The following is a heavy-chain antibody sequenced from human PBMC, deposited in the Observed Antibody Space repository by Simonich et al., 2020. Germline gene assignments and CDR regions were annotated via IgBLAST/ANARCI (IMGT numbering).Heavy chain of an antibody. Sequence: QVQLQQWGAGLLKPSETRSLTCAVYGGSFSGYSLCWIRQPPGNGREWIGEINHSESTTNTPCFTIRVPVSVDTSKNQFSMKLSSVTASDTAVYYCARCGLVNYDILTGYHNWFDPWGQGTLVTVSS. CDR3: ARCGLVNYDILTGYHNWFDP. J-gene: IGHJ5*02. CDR2: INHSEST. D-gene: IGHD3-9*01. V-gene: IGHV4-34*01. CDR1: GGSFSGYS.